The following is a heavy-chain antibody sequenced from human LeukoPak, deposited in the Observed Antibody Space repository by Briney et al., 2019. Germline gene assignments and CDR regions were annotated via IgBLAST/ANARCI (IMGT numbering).Heavy chain of an antibody. Sequence: GGSLRLSCVTSGFIFSSYAMSWVRQAPGKGLEWVSAISGSGGSTYYADSVKGQFTISRDNSKNTLYLQMNSLRAEDTAVYYCARTQQLVQADFDYWGQGTLVTVSS. CDR2: ISGSGGST. J-gene: IGHJ4*02. CDR1: GFIFSSYA. D-gene: IGHD6-13*01. V-gene: IGHV3-23*01. CDR3: ARTQQLVQADFDY.